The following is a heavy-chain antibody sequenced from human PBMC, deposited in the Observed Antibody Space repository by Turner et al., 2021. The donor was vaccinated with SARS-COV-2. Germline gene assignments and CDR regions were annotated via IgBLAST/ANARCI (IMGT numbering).Heavy chain of an antibody. V-gene: IGHV1-46*01. CDR3: ARDLGPYGMDV. CDR2: INPSGGST. Sequence: QVQLVQSGAEVKKPGASVQVSCKASGYTFSSYYMHWVRQAPGQGLEWMGIINPSGGSTAYAQRFQGRVTMTRDTSTSTLYMELSSLRSEDTAVYYCARDLGPYGMDVWGQGTTVTVSS. CDR1: GYTFSSYY. J-gene: IGHJ6*02.